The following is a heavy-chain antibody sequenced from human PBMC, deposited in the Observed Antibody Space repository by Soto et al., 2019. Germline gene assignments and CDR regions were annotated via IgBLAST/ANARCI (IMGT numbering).Heavy chain of an antibody. J-gene: IGHJ4*02. Sequence: QPGGSLRLSCAASGFTFSSFAMSWVRQAPGKGLQWVSSISGSGTGTYYAGSVRGRFTISRDNSKNTLYLQMNSLRADDTALYYCAKEDYGDVDCWGQGTLVTVSS. CDR3: AKEDYGDVDC. V-gene: IGHV3-23*01. D-gene: IGHD4-17*01. CDR1: GFTFSSFA. CDR2: ISGSGTGT.